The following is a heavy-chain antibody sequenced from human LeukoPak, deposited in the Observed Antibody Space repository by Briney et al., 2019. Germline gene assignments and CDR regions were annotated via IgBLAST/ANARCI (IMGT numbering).Heavy chain of an antibody. CDR1: GGTFSSYA. CDR3: ARDSRSSWYRGYYYYYYMDV. V-gene: IGHV1-69*05. CDR2: IIPIFGTA. J-gene: IGHJ6*03. D-gene: IGHD6-13*01. Sequence: ASVKVSCKASGGTFSSYAISWVRQAPGQGLEWIGGIIPIFGTANYAQKIQGRVTITTDESTSTAYMELSSLRSEDTAVYYCARDSRSSWYRGYYYYYYMDVWGKGTTVTVSS.